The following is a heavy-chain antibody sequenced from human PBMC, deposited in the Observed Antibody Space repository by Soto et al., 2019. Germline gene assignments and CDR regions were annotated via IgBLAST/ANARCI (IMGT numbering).Heavy chain of an antibody. CDR2: IYHSGST. D-gene: IGHD2-15*01. J-gene: IGHJ4*02. Sequence: PSETLSLTCAVSGVSISSSNWWSWVRQPPGKGLEWIGEIYHSGSTNYNPSLKSRVTISVDKSKNQFSLKLSSVTAADTAVYYCARVGYCSGGSCYVGFDYWGQGTLVTVSS. CDR3: ARVGYCSGGSCYVGFDY. V-gene: IGHV4-4*02. CDR1: GVSISSSNW.